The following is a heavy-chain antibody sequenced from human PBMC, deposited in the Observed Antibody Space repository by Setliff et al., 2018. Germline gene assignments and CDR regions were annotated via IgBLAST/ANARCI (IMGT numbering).Heavy chain of an antibody. J-gene: IGHJ6*02. V-gene: IGHV3-49*04. CDR1: GFTFGDYA. Sequence: PGGSLRLSCTASGFTFGDYAMSWVRQAPGKGLEWVGFIRSKAYGGTTEYAASVKGRLTISRDDSKSIAYLQMNSLKTEDTAVYYCTVAPGYCSGGSCSYYYYYGMDVWGQGTTVTVSS. CDR2: IRSKAYGGTT. CDR3: TVAPGYCSGGSCSYYYYYGMDV. D-gene: IGHD2-15*01.